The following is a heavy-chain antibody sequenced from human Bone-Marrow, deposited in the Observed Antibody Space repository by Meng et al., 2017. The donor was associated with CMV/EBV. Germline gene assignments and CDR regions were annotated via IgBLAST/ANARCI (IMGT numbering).Heavy chain of an antibody. V-gene: IGHV3-21*01. D-gene: IGHD5-12*01. J-gene: IGHJ4*02. CDR3: ARGLGDSGSDNYFDY. CDR2: ISGSNSHI. CDR1: GLTFSDNF. Sequence: GESLKISCAASGLTFSDNFITWIRQAPGKGLEWVSSISGSNSHIYYADSVKGRFTISRDNAKNSLHLQMSSLRAEDTAMYYCARGLGDSGSDNYFDYWGQGILVTVSS.